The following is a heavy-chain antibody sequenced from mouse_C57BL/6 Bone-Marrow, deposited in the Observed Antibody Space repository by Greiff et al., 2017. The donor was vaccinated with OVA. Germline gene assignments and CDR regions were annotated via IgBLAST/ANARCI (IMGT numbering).Heavy chain of an antibody. Sequence: EVMLVESGGGLVQPGGSLKLSCAASGFTFSDYYMYWVRQTPEKRLEWVAYISNGGGSTYYPDTVKGRFTISRDNAKNTLYLQMSRLKSEDTAMYYCARQKGYYGSSPYWYFDVWGTGTTVTVSS. CDR2: ISNGGGST. CDR3: ARQKGYYGSSPYWYFDV. CDR1: GFTFSDYY. V-gene: IGHV5-12*01. D-gene: IGHD1-1*01. J-gene: IGHJ1*03.